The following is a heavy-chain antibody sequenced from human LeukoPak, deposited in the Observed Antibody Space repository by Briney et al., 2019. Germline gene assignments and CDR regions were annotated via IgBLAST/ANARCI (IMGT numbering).Heavy chain of an antibody. D-gene: IGHD3-22*01. CDR3: ARETRYYDSSGLGGFDY. CDR1: GFTFSSYG. V-gene: IGHV3-30*02. Sequence: GGSLRLSCAASGFTFSSYGMHWVRQAPGKGLEWVAFIRYDGSNKYYADSVKGRFTISRDNSKNTLYLQMNSLRAEDTAVYYCARETRYYDSSGLGGFDYWGQGTLVTVSS. CDR2: IRYDGSNK. J-gene: IGHJ4*02.